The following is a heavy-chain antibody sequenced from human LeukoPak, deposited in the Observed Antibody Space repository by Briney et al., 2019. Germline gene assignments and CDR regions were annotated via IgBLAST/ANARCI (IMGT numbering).Heavy chain of an antibody. CDR1: GGTFSSYA. CDR3: ASSSVAAYGDAFDI. J-gene: IGHJ3*02. V-gene: IGHV1-69*13. D-gene: IGHD2-15*01. Sequence: SVKVSCKASGGTFSSYAISWVRQAPGQGLEWMGGIIPIFGTANYAQKFQGRVTITADESTSTAYMELSSLRSEDPAVYYCASSSVAAYGDAFDIWGQGTMVTVSS. CDR2: IIPIFGTA.